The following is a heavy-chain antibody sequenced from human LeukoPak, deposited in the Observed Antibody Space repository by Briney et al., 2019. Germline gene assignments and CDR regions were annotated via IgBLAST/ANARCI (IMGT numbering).Heavy chain of an antibody. D-gene: IGHD2-2*01. V-gene: IGHV3-21*01. J-gene: IGHJ3*02. Sequence: PGGSLRLSCAASGFTFSSYSMNWVRQAPGKGLEWVSSISSSSSYIYYADSVKGRFTISRDNAKNSLYLQMNSLRAEDTAVYYCARVVLRVHRMPNDAFDIWGQGTMVTVSS. CDR2: ISSSSSYI. CDR3: ARVVLRVHRMPNDAFDI. CDR1: GFTFSSYS.